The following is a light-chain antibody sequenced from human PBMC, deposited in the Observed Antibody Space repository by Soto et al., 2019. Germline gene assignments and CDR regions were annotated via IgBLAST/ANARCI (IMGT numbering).Light chain of an antibody. Sequence: LTQPASVSWSPGQTITISCTGTSSDVGGYDYVSWHQQHPGKAPKLMIYDVSKRPSGVSNRFSGSKSGNTASLTISGLQAEDEADYYCSSKRGSTGVFGTGTKVTVL. CDR3: SSKRGSTGV. CDR2: DVS. CDR1: SSDVGGYDY. V-gene: IGLV2-14*01. J-gene: IGLJ1*01.